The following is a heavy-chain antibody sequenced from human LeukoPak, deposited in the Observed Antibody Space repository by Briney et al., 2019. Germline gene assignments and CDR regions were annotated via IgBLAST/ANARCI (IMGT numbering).Heavy chain of an antibody. J-gene: IGHJ4*02. CDR1: GFTFSNAW. CDR3: TTDTIRLGVTMIVVVSDY. D-gene: IGHD3-22*01. Sequence: GGSLRLSCAASGFTFSNAWMSWVRQAPGKGLEWVGRIKSKTDGGTTDYAAPVKGRFTISRDDSKNTLYLQMNSLKTEDTAVYYCTTDTIRLGVTMIVVVSDYWGQGTLVTVSS. V-gene: IGHV3-15*01. CDR2: IKSKTDGGTT.